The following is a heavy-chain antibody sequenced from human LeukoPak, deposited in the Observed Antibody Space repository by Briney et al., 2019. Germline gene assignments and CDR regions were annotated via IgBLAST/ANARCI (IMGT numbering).Heavy chain of an antibody. CDR2: IYPGDSDT. Sequence: GESLKISCKGSGYSFTSYWIGWVRQMPGKGLEWMGIIYPGDSDTRYSPSFQGQVTISADKSISTAYLQWSSLKASDTAMYYCARRGRWFGTPSRGYHYMDVWGKGTTVTVSS. J-gene: IGHJ6*03. D-gene: IGHD3-10*01. V-gene: IGHV5-51*01. CDR3: ARRGRWFGTPSRGYHYMDV. CDR1: GYSFTSYW.